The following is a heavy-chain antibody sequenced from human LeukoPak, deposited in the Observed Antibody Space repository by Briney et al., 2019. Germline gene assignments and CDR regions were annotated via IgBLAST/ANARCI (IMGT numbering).Heavy chain of an antibody. J-gene: IGHJ5*02. V-gene: IGHV1-18*01. D-gene: IGHD6-19*01. CDR2: ISGYNGKT. CDR3: ARAGAAVDNWFDP. CDR1: GGTFSSYA. Sequence: GASVKVSCKASGGTFSSYAISWVRQAPGQGLEWMGWISGYNGKTKYAQKLQDRVTMTTDTSTTTAYMELRSLRSDDTAVYYCARAGAAVDNWFDPWGQGTLVTVSS.